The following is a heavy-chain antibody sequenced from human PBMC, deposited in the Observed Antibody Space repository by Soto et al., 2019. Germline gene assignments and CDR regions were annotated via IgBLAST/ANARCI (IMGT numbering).Heavy chain of an antibody. D-gene: IGHD3-10*01. Sequence: ASVKVSCKASGYTFTSYAMHWVRQAPGQRLEWMGWINAGNGNTKYSQKFQGRVTITRDTSASTAYMELSSLRSEDTAVYYCARERRMVRGLGWFDPWGQGTLVTVSS. V-gene: IGHV1-3*01. J-gene: IGHJ5*02. CDR1: GYTFTSYA. CDR2: INAGNGNT. CDR3: ARERRMVRGLGWFDP.